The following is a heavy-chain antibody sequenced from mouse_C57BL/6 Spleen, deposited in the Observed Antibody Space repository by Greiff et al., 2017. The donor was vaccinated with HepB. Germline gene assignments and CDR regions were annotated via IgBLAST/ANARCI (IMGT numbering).Heavy chain of an antibody. Sequence: VHLVESGAELVKPGASVKLSCKASGYTFTEYTIHWVKQRSGQGLEWIGWFYPGSGSIKYNEKFKDKATLTADKSSSTVYMELSRLTSEDSAVYFCARHEEGVYYDYDGFAYWGQGTLVTVSA. CDR3: ARHEEGVYYDYDGFAY. D-gene: IGHD2-4*01. CDR1: GYTFTEYT. V-gene: IGHV1-62-2*01. CDR2: FYPGSGSI. J-gene: IGHJ3*01.